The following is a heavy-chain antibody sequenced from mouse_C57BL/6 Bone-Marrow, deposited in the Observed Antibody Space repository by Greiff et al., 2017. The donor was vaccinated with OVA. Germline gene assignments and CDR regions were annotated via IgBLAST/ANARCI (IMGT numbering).Heavy chain of an antibody. CDR1: GYAFRSYW. V-gene: IGHV1-80*01. CDR3: SRERDCYYGSSYYYAMDD. Sequence: VQLQQSGAELVKPGASVKISCKASGYAFRSYWMNWVKQRPGKGLEWIGQIYPGDGDTNYNGKIKGKATLTADKSSSTAYLQISSLTSEDSAVYFCSRERDCYYGSSYYYAMDDWGQGTSGTVSS. D-gene: IGHD1-1*01. J-gene: IGHJ4*01. CDR2: IYPGDGDT.